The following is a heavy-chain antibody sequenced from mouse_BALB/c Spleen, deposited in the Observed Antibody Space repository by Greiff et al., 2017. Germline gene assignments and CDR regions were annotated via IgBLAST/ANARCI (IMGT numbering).Heavy chain of an antibody. V-gene: IGHV3-8*02. D-gene: IGHD1-1*01. Sequence: VQLKESGPSLVKPSQTLSLTCSVTGDSITSGYWNWIRKFPGNKLEYMGYISYSGSTYYNPSLKSRISITRDTSKNQYYLQLNSVTTEDTATYYCAFYYYGSSYAMDYWGQGTSVTVSS. CDR2: ISYSGST. J-gene: IGHJ4*01. CDR3: AFYYYGSSYAMDY. CDR1: GDSITSGY.